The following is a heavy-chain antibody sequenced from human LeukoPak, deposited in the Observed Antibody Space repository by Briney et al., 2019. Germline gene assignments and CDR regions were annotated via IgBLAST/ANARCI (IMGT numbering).Heavy chain of an antibody. CDR1: GGSFSGYY. CDR2: INHSGST. V-gene: IGHV4-34*01. D-gene: IGHD3-3*01. Sequence: PSETLSLTCAVYGGSFSGYYWSWIRQPPGKGLEWIGEINHSGSTNYNPSLKSRVTISVDTSKNQFSLKLSSVTAADTAVYYCARAHYDFWSGYYYYYYGMDVWGQGTTVTVSS. J-gene: IGHJ6*02. CDR3: ARAHYDFWSGYYYYYYGMDV.